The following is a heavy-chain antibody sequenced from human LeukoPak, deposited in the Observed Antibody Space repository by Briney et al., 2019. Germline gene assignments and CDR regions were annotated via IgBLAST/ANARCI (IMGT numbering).Heavy chain of an antibody. Sequence: SETLSLTCTVSGGSISSSSYYWGWIRQPPGKGLEWIGSIYYSGSTHDNPSLKSRVTISVDTSKNQFSLRLTSVTAADTAAYYCARGQGGDSSGGNSAKGNYYMDVWGKGTTVTVSS. D-gene: IGHD4-23*01. J-gene: IGHJ6*03. CDR2: IYYSGST. V-gene: IGHV4-39*07. CDR3: ARGQGGDSSGGNSAKGNYYMDV. CDR1: GGSISSSSYY.